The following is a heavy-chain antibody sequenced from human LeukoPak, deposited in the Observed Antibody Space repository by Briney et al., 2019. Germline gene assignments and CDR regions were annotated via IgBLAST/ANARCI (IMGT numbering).Heavy chain of an antibody. V-gene: IGHV1-69*13. CDR1: GGTFSSYA. D-gene: IGHD2-2*01. CDR3: ARPRVPAAYDAFDI. J-gene: IGHJ3*02. Sequence: ASVKVSRKASGGTFSSYAISWVRQAPGQGLEWMGGIIPIFGTANYAQKFQGRVTITADESTSTAYMELSSLRSEDTAVYYCARPRVPAAYDAFDIWGQGTMVTVSS. CDR2: IIPIFGTA.